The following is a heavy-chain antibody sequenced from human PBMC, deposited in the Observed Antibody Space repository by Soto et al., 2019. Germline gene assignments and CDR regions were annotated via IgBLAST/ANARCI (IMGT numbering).Heavy chain of an antibody. Sequence: QLPLQESGPGLVKPSETLSLTCTVSGGSISSSSYYWGWIRQPPGKGLEWIGSIYYSGSTYYNPSLKSRVTISVDTSKNQFSLKLSSVTAADTAVYYCARGLRWLPFDYWGQGTLVTVSS. CDR2: IYYSGST. D-gene: IGHD4-17*01. CDR1: GGSISSSSYY. CDR3: ARGLRWLPFDY. V-gene: IGHV4-39*01. J-gene: IGHJ4*02.